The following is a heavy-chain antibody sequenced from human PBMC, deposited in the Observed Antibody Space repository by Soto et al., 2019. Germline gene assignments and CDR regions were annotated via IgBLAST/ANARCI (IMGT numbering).Heavy chain of an antibody. CDR2: ISGSGGST. V-gene: IGHV3-23*01. D-gene: IGHD5-18*01. CDR1: GFTFSSYA. CDR3: AKDSGYSYGYDYFDY. J-gene: IGHJ4*02. Sequence: PGGSLRLSCAASGFTFSSYAMSWVRQAPGKGLEWVSAISGSGGSTYYADSVKGRFTISRDNSKNTLYLQMNSLRAEDTAVYYCAKDSGYSYGYDYFDYWGQGTLVTAPQ.